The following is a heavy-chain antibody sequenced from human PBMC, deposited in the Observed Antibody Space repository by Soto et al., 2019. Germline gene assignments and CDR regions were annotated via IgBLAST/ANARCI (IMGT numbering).Heavy chain of an antibody. D-gene: IGHD3-10*01. CDR2: ISGGSSYT. CDR3: AKTRVADSGYYFDH. V-gene: IGHV3-11*05. J-gene: IGHJ4*02. CDR1: GFSFGDSY. Sequence: QVQLVESGGGLVKPGGSLRLSCAASGFSFGDSYMSWIRQSAGKGLEWLSYISGGSSYTKYAESVKGRFTNSRNNARRSLFLPMNGPRADDTAIYYCAKTRVADSGYYFDHWGQGNMVTVSS.